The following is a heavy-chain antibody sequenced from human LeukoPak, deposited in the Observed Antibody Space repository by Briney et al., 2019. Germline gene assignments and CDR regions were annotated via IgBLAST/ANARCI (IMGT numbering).Heavy chain of an antibody. D-gene: IGHD3-3*01. CDR2: IYYSGST. J-gene: IGHJ4*02. Sequence: SETLSLTCTVSGGSISSYYWSWIRQPPGKGLEWIGYIYYSGSTNYNPSLKSRVTISVDTSKNQFSLKLSSVTAADTAVYYCARIRKLYDFWSGYLDYWGQGTLVTVSS. V-gene: IGHV4-59*08. CDR3: ARIRKLYDFWSGYLDY. CDR1: GGSISSYY.